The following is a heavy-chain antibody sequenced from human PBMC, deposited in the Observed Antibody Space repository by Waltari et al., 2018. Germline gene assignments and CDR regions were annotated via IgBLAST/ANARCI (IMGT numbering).Heavy chain of an antibody. CDR3: ARRTGLSSSSWYYFDY. V-gene: IGHV4-59*08. CDR2: IYYTGLT. D-gene: IGHD6-13*01. Sequence: TRPPPGKGLEWIGYIYYTGLTNYTPSLKSRVTMSVDTSKNQFSLKLRSVTAADTAVYYCARRTGLSSSSWYYFDYWGQGTLVTVSS. J-gene: IGHJ4*02.